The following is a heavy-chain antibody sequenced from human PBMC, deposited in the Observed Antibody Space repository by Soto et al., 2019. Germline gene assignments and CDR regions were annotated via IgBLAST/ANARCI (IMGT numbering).Heavy chain of an antibody. V-gene: IGHV3-23*01. CDR3: AREVWGPVD. J-gene: IGHJ4*02. D-gene: IGHD7-27*01. Sequence: PGGSLRLSCAASGFTFSSYAMSWVRQAPGKGLEWVSAISGSGGSTYYADSVKGRFTISRDNSKTTLYLQMNSLRAEDTAVSHCAREVWGPVDWGQGTLVTVSS. CDR1: GFTFSSYA. CDR2: ISGSGGST.